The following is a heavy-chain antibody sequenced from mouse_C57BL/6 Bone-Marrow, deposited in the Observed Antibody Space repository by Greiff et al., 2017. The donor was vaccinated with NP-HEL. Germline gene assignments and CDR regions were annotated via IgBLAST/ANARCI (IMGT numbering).Heavy chain of an antibody. D-gene: IGHD1-1*01. CDR1: GYTFTSYW. Sequence: QVQLKQPGAELVMPGASVKLSCKASGYTFTSYWMHWVKQRPGQGLEWIGEIDPSDSYTNYNQKFKGKSTLTVDKSSSTAYMQLSSLTSEDSAVYYCARLTTVVVLDWYFDVWGTGTTVTVSS. CDR3: ARLTTVVVLDWYFDV. CDR2: IDPSDSYT. V-gene: IGHV1-69*01. J-gene: IGHJ1*03.